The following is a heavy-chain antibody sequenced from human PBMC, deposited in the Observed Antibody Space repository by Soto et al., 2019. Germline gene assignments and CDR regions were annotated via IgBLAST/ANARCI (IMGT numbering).Heavy chain of an antibody. V-gene: IGHV1-18*01. Sequence: VQLVQSGAEVKNPGSSVKFSCKASGYTFTSYVISWVLQSPGYGLEWMGWISAYNGNTNYAQKLQGRVTMTTDTSTSTAYMELRSLRSDDTAVYYCARVTTGADAFDIWGQGTMVTDS. CDR1: GYTFTSYV. CDR3: ARVTTGADAFDI. CDR2: ISAYNGNT. J-gene: IGHJ3*02. D-gene: IGHD4-17*01.